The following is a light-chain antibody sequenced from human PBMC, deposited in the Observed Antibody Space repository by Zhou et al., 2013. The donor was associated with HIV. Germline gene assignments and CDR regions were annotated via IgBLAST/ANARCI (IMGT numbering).Light chain of an antibody. V-gene: IGKV3-15*01. J-gene: IGKJ2*01. CDR1: QSVKSN. Sequence: ETVLTQSPATLSVSPGERATLSCRASQSVKSNLAWYQQKVGQTPRLLIYDASTRATGIPARFSGSGFGTEFTLTISSMQSEDFAVYYCQQYNNWPPEYTFGQGTKLEIK. CDR2: DAS. CDR3: QQYNNWPPEYT.